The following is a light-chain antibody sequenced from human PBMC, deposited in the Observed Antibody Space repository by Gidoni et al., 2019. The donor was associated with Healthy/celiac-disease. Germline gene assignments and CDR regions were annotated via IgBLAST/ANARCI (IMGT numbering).Light chain of an antibody. Sequence: DIQMTQSPSSLSASVGDRVTITCRTSQSINHYLNWYQHKPGKAPKLLIYAASGLQSGVPSRFSGFGSGTDFTLTISSLQPEDFATYYCQQSYTLLTFGGGTKVEIK. V-gene: IGKV1-39*01. CDR1: QSINHY. J-gene: IGKJ4*01. CDR2: AAS. CDR3: QQSYTLLT.